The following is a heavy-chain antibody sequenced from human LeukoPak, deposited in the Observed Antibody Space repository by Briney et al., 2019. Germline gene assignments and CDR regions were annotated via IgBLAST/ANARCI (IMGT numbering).Heavy chain of an antibody. J-gene: IGHJ6*03. CDR1: GYSFTAYY. CDR2: ISPNSGDT. CDR3: ARDHDVFWSASGYYYYMDV. V-gene: IGHV1-2*02. Sequence: ASVKVSCKASGYSFTAYYIHWVRQAPGQGLEWMGWISPNSGDTNYAQKFQGRVTMTRDTAISTAYMDLSRLRSDDTAVYHCARDHDVFWSASGYYYYMDVWGKGTTVTVSS. D-gene: IGHD3-3*01.